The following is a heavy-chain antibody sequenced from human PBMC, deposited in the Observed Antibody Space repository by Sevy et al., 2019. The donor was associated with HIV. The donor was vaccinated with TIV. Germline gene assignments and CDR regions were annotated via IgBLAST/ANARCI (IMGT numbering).Heavy chain of an antibody. CDR1: GFTFSNYA. J-gene: IGHJ4*02. V-gene: IGHV3-23*01. CDR3: TRDPPYTSGWTHYFDS. D-gene: IGHD6-19*01. Sequence: GGSLRLSCAASGFTFSNYAMSWVRQAPGKGLEWVSAISGSGYSTYYADSVKGRFTISRDNPKNILYLQMNSLRVEDTAVYYCTRDPPYTSGWTHYFDSWGQGTLVTVSS. CDR2: ISGSGYST.